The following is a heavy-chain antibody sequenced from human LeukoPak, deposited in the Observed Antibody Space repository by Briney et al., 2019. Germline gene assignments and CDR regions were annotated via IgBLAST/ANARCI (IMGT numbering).Heavy chain of an antibody. V-gene: IGHV4-59*11. D-gene: IGHD3-10*01. CDR1: GGSITSHF. J-gene: IGHJ5*01. CDR3: ARLVWLGESPGSWFDS. CDR2: IHYSGST. Sequence: SETLSLTCSVSGGSITSHFWSWIRQPPGKGLEWIGYIHYSGSTNYNPSLKSRVTISPDTSKDQLFLKLNSVTAADTAVYYCARLVWLGESPGSWFDSWGQGTLATVSS.